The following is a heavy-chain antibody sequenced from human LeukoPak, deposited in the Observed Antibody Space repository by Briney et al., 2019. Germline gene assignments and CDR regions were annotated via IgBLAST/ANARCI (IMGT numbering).Heavy chain of an antibody. CDR3: AVMITPRSPFGY. D-gene: IGHD3-16*01. J-gene: IGHJ4*02. Sequence: GRSLRLSCAASGFTFSSYAMHWVRQAPGKGLEWVAVISYDGSNKYYADSVKGRFTISRDNSKNTLYLQMNSLRAEDTAVYYCAVMITPRSPFGYWGQGTLVTVSS. CDR2: ISYDGSNK. CDR1: GFTFSSYA. V-gene: IGHV3-30-3*01.